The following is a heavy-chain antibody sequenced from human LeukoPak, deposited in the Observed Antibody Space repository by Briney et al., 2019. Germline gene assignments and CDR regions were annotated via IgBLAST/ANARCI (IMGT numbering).Heavy chain of an antibody. J-gene: IGHJ3*02. D-gene: IGHD3-3*01. CDR3: AKDLLLEWLLYDGGGAFDI. V-gene: IGHV3-23*01. Sequence: HPGGSLRLSCAASGFTFSSYAMSWVRQAPGKGLEWVSAISGSGGSTYYADSVKGRFTISRDNSKNTLYLQMNSLRAEDTAVYYCAKDLLLEWLLYDGGGAFDIWGQGTMVTVSS. CDR2: ISGSGGST. CDR1: GFTFSSYA.